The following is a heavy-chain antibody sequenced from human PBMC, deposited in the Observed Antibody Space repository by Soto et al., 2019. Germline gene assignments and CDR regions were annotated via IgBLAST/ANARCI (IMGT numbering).Heavy chain of an antibody. J-gene: IGHJ4*02. D-gene: IGHD5-18*01. V-gene: IGHV1-69*13. CDR3: ARIGYSYGGYYFDY. CDR2: IIPIFGTA. Sequence: VKLSCKASGGTLIGYAIIWVRQSPGQGLEWMGGIIPIFGTANYAQKFQCRVTITADESTSTAYMELSSLRSEDTAVYYCARIGYSYGGYYFDYWGQGTLVTSPQ. CDR1: GGTLIGYA.